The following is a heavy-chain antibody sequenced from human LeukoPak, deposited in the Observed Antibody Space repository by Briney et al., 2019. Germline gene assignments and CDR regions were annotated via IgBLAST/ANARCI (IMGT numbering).Heavy chain of an antibody. J-gene: IGHJ4*02. CDR3: TADWPGDSYPIDY. D-gene: IGHD2-21*02. V-gene: IGHV3-15*01. CDR1: GFASTSAW. CDR2: VKSKADGETT. Sequence: PGRSLRLSCAASGFASTSAWMSWVRQAPGKGLEWVGRVKSKADGETTVYAAPVKDRFIISRDDSKNMQYLQMNSLKTEDTDIYFCTADWPGDSYPIDYWGQGILVTVSS.